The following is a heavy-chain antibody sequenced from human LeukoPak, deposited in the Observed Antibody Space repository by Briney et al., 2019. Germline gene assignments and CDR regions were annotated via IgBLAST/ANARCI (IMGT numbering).Heavy chain of an antibody. D-gene: IGHD2-2*01. V-gene: IGHV5-51*03. CDR3: ARRPCSSTSCPFDY. CDR2: IYPGDSDT. Sequence: KPGESLKISCKGSGYSFTSYWIGWVRQMPGKGLEWMGIIYPGDSDTRYSPSFQGQVTISVDKSISTAYLQWSSLKASDIAMYYCARRPCSSTSCPFDYWGQGTMVTVSS. CDR1: GYSFTSYW. J-gene: IGHJ4*02.